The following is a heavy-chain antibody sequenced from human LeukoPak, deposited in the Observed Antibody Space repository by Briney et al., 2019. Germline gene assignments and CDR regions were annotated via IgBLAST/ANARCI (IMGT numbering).Heavy chain of an antibody. CDR1: GYSISSGYY. Sequence: SQTLSLTCTVSGYSISSGYYWGWIRQPPGKGLEWIGTIYHSGSTYYNPSLKSRVTISVDTSKNQFSLKLSSVTAADTAVYYCARGYFSSWYINWFDPWGQGTLVTVSS. V-gene: IGHV4-38-2*02. CDR2: IYHSGST. CDR3: ARGYFSSWYINWFDP. D-gene: IGHD6-13*01. J-gene: IGHJ5*02.